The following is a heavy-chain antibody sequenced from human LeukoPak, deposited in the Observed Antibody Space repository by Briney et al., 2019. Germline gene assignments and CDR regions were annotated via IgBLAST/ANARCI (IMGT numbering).Heavy chain of an antibody. CDR3: AGFSSVCSTASCNLPY. V-gene: IGHV4-59*11. Sequence: SETLSLTCTVSGGSLSSHYWSWIRQPPGKGLELIGHIYYTGTTYYNPSLNSRVTISLDTSRNQFSLRLTSVTAADTAVYYCAGFSSVCSTASCNLPYWARGPLVTVSS. CDR1: GGSLSSHY. CDR2: IYYTGTT. D-gene: IGHD1-26*01. J-gene: IGHJ4*02.